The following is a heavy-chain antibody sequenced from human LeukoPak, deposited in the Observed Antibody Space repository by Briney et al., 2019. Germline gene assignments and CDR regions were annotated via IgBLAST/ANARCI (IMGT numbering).Heavy chain of an antibody. CDR2: IKPDGSVG. CDR3: AREGLQAVCDY. D-gene: IGHD6-19*01. J-gene: IGHJ4*02. Sequence: GGSLRLSCAASGFTFSRYWMTWVRQAPGKGLEWVANIKPDGSVGYYVDSVRGRFIISRDNAGNSLYLQMNSLRAEDTAVYYCAREGLQAVCDYWGQGTLVTVSS. V-gene: IGHV3-7*01. CDR1: GFTFSRYW.